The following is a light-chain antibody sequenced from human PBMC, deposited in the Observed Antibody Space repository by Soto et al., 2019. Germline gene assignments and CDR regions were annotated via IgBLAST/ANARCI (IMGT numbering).Light chain of an antibody. CDR1: QSISSY. CDR3: QQSYSTPLT. J-gene: IGKJ5*01. CDR2: AAS. Sequence: DIQMTQSPSSLSASVGDTVTITCRASQSISSYLNWYQQKPGKAPKLLIYAASSLQSGVPSRFSGSGSGTDFTLTISSLQPEDFATYYCQQSYSTPLTLGQGTRLEIK. V-gene: IGKV1-39*01.